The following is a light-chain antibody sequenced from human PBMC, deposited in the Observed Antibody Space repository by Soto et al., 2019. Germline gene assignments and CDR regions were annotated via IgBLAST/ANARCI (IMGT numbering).Light chain of an antibody. CDR1: QSVNSN. J-gene: IGKJ5*01. V-gene: IGKV3-15*01. CDR2: GTS. CDR3: QQYGSSPPIT. Sequence: EIVMTQSPATLSLSPGERATLSCRASQSVNSNLAWYQQKAGQAPRLLIYGTSTRATGIPARFSGSGSGTDFTLTISSLQFEDFAVYYCQQYGSSPPITFGQGTRLEIK.